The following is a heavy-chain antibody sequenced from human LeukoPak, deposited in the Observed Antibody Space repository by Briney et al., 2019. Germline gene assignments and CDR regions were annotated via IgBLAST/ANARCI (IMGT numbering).Heavy chain of an antibody. J-gene: IGHJ4*02. CDR1: GVSFSIYG. D-gene: IGHD2-15*01. V-gene: IGHV3-30*18. CDR3: AKDLAVVVVSADAFDY. Sequence: PGGSLRLSCAASGVSFSIYGTRCGRQAPGKGLEWGSHISYDGSNKYYADSVKGRFTISRDNSKNTLYTQMNSLRAEDTAVYYCAKDLAVVVVSADAFDYWGQGTLVTVSS. CDR2: ISYDGSNK.